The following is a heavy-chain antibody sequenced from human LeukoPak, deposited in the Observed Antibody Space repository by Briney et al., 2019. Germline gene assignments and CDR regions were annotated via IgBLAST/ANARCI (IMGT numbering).Heavy chain of an antibody. J-gene: IGHJ3*02. CDR1: GYTFTAYY. CDR3: ARDRGNSGSYLNAFDI. Sequence: ASVKVSCKASGYTFTAYYMHWVRQPPGQGLEWMGWINPNSGGTNYAQKFQGRVTMTRDTSSSTAYMELSRLRSDDTAVYYCARDRGNSGSYLNAFDIWGQGTMVTVSS. D-gene: IGHD1-26*01. CDR2: INPNSGGT. V-gene: IGHV1-2*02.